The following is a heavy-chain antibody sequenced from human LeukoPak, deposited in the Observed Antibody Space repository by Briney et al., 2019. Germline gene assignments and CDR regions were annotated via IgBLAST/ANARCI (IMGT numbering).Heavy chain of an antibody. CDR2: IYHSGST. J-gene: IGHJ5*02. D-gene: IGHD3/OR15-3a*01. V-gene: IGHV4-4*02. Sequence: PSGTLSLTCAVSGGSISSSNWWSWVRQPPGKGLEWIGEIYHSGSTNYNPSLKSRVTISVDKSKNQFSLKLSSVTAADTAVYYCARGVEGIMIFVSGYIENWFDPWGQGTLVTVSS. CDR1: GGSISSSNW. CDR3: ARGVEGIMIFVSGYIENWFDP.